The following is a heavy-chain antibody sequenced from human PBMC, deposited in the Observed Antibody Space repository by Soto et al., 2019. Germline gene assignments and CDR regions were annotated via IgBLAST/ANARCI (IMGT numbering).Heavy chain of an antibody. Sequence: SETLSLTCTVSGGSISSYYWSWIRQPPGKGLEWIGYIYYSGSTNYNPSLKSRVTISVDTSKNQFSLKLSSVTAADTAVYYCARVPSSYSIAVAETGWFDPWGQGTLVTVSS. D-gene: IGHD6-19*01. J-gene: IGHJ5*02. V-gene: IGHV4-59*01. CDR1: GGSISSYY. CDR2: IYYSGST. CDR3: ARVPSSYSIAVAETGWFDP.